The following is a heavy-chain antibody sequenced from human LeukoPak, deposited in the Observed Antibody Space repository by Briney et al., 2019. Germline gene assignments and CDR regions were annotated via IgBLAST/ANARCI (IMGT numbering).Heavy chain of an antibody. Sequence: GASVKVSCKASGYTFTGYYMHWVRQAPGQGLEWMGWIFPNSGDTNYAQKFQGRVTMTRDTSISTAYMELSRLTSDDTAMYYCARAEGSGYYQGRDYWGQGTLVTVSS. J-gene: IGHJ4*02. CDR2: IFPNSGDT. V-gene: IGHV1-2*02. CDR3: ARAEGSGYYQGRDY. D-gene: IGHD3-22*01. CDR1: GYTFTGYY.